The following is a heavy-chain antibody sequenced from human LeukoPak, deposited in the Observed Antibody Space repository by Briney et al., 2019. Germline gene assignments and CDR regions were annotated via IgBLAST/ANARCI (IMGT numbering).Heavy chain of an antibody. CDR2: IGYSGGDI. V-gene: IGHV3-23*01. CDR1: GFTFSSYA. CDR3: AKYAPPTTVVTRFFDY. J-gene: IGHJ4*02. D-gene: IGHD4-23*01. Sequence: PGESLRLSCAASGFTFSSYAMTWVRQAPGKGLEWVSVIGYSGGDIQYADSVKGRFTISRDNSKNTLYLQMNSLRVEDTAVYYCAKYAPPTTVVTRFFDYWGQGTLVTVPS.